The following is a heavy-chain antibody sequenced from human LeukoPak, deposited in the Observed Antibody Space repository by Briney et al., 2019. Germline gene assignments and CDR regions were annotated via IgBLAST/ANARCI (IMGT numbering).Heavy chain of an antibody. D-gene: IGHD3-10*01. V-gene: IGHV4-31*03. CDR3: AREVDYGSGIDY. CDR1: GGSISSGGYY. Sequence: PSETLSLTCTVSGGSISSGGYYWSWIRQHPGKGLEWIGYIYYSGSTYYNPSLKSRVTISVDTSKNQFSLKLSSVTAADTAVYFSAREVDYGSGIDYWGQGTLVTVSS. J-gene: IGHJ4*02. CDR2: IYYSGST.